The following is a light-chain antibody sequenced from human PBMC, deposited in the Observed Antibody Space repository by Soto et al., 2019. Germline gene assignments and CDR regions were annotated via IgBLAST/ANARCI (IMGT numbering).Light chain of an antibody. CDR1: QSLSINY. Sequence: EIVLTQSPDTLSLSPGKRATLSCKASQSLSINYLAWSQQEPAQAPRSLIYASSRRATGIPARFSGSGSGTDFTLTISRLEPEDFAVYYCRQYASSPSAFGQGTKV. V-gene: IGKV3-20*01. CDR3: RQYASSPSA. J-gene: IGKJ1*01. CDR2: ASS.